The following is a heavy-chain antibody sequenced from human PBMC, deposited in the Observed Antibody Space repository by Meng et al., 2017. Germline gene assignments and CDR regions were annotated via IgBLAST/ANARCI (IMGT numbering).Heavy chain of an antibody. CDR1: GGSFSDYY. D-gene: IGHD4-11*01. CDR3: ARGPTTMAHDFDY. Sequence: CGAGSLKPSATLSLTCCVSGGSFSDYYGSWILQPPGNGLDLIGEINHSGSTNYNPSLESRATISVDTSQNNLSLKLSSVTAADSAVYYCARGPTTMAHDFDYWGQGTLVTVSS. J-gene: IGHJ4*02. CDR2: INHSGST. V-gene: IGHV4-34*01.